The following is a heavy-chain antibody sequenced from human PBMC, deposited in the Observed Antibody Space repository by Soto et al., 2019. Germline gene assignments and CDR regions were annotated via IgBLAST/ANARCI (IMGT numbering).Heavy chain of an antibody. Sequence: SVKVSCKDSGGTFSSYASSWVRQAPGQGLEWMGGIIPIFGTANYAQKFQGRVTITADESTSTAYMGLSSLRSEDTAVYFCARGFYDSRGYSSPFDYWGQGIVVTVSS. CDR2: IIPIFGTA. CDR1: GGTFSSYA. J-gene: IGHJ4*02. CDR3: ARGFYDSRGYSSPFDY. V-gene: IGHV1-69*13. D-gene: IGHD3-22*01.